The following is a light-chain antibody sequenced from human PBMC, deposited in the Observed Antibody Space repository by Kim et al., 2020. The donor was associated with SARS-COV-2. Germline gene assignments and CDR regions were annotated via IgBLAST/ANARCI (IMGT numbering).Light chain of an antibody. CDR1: QRSSRY. J-gene: IGKJ2*01. V-gene: IGKV1-39*01. CDR3: QQSYSTPYT. CDR2: AAS. Sequence: FAAVGDRVTITCRASQRSSRYVNWYQQKPGKATNLLIDAASSLQSGVPSRFSGSGSGTDFTLTISNLQPDDFATYYCQQSYSTPYTFGQGTKLEI.